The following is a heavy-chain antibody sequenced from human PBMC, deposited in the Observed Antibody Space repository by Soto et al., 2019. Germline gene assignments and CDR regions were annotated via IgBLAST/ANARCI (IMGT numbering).Heavy chain of an antibody. CDR2: INGDGSST. Sequence: EVQLVESGGGLVQPGGSLRLSCAASGFTISTYWMHWVRQAPGKGLVWVSRINGDGSSTSYADSVKGRFTISRDNAKNTLYLQMNSLRAEDTAVYYCARGYCSGGSCSPGGMDVWGQGTTVTVSS. CDR1: GFTISTYW. CDR3: ARGYCSGGSCSPGGMDV. D-gene: IGHD2-15*01. V-gene: IGHV3-74*01. J-gene: IGHJ6*02.